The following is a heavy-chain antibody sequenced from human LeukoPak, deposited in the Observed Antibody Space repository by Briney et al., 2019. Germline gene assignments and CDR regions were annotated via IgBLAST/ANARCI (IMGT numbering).Heavy chain of an antibody. CDR2: IYSGGST. Sequence: PGGSLRLSCAASGFTVSSNYMSWVRQAPGKGLEWVSVIYSGGSTYYADSVKGRFTISRDNSKNTLYLQMNSLRAEDTAVYYCARDSGYSSSWYSDYWGQGTLVTVSS. CDR1: GFTVSSNY. CDR3: ARDSGYSSSWYSDY. D-gene: IGHD6-13*01. J-gene: IGHJ4*02. V-gene: IGHV3-66*01.